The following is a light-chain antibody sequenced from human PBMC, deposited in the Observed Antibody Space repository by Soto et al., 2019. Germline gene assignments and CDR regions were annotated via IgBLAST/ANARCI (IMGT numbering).Light chain of an antibody. Sequence: AIQMTQSPSSLSASVGDRVTITCRASQDISTDLGWYQQKPGKAPKLLIYAASSLPSGVPSRFSGSGSGTDFTLTISSLQPEDFATYYCLQDYNSPWTFGQGTKVEIK. CDR2: AAS. J-gene: IGKJ1*01. CDR1: QDISTD. V-gene: IGKV1-6*02. CDR3: LQDYNSPWT.